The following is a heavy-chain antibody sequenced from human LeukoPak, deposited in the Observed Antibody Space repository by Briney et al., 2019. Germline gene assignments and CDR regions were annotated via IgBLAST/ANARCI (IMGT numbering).Heavy chain of an antibody. CDR2: INPNSGGT. Sequence: ASVKVSYKASGYTFTGYYMHWVRQAPGQGLEWMGWINPNSGGTNYAQKFQGRVTMTRDTSISTAYMELSRLRSDDTAVYYCARACHGSYGYFDYWGQGTLVTVSS. D-gene: IGHD5-18*01. CDR1: GYTFTGYY. J-gene: IGHJ4*02. CDR3: ARACHGSYGYFDY. V-gene: IGHV1-2*02.